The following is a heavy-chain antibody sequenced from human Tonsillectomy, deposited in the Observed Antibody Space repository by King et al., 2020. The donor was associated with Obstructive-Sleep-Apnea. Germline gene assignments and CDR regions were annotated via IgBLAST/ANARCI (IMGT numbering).Heavy chain of an antibody. J-gene: IGHJ2*01. V-gene: IGHV1-2*02. CDR3: AKTLAASTYWYLDL. CDR1: GYIFTGYY. D-gene: IGHD6-25*01. Sequence: QLVQSGAEVKKPGASVKVSCKASGYIFTGYYIHWVRQAPGQGLEWMGYMNPNTGGTNYAQNFQGRVTMTRDTSISTAYMQLSSLRSDDTAVYYCAKTLAASTYWYLDLWGRGTLVTVSS. CDR2: MNPNTGGT.